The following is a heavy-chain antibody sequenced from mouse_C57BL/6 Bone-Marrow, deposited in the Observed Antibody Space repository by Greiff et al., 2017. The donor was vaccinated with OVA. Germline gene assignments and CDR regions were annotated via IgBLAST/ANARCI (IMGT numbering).Heavy chain of an antibody. CDR1: GFTFSSYA. CDR2: ISDGGSYT. J-gene: IGHJ1*03. D-gene: IGHD2-4*01. V-gene: IGHV5-4*03. CDR3: ARGMIKGYFDV. Sequence: EVKLVESGGGLVKPGGSLKLSCAASGFTFSSYAMSWVRQTPEKRLEWVATISDGGSYTYYPDNVKGRFTISRDNAKTNLYLQMSHLKSEDTAMYYCARGMIKGYFDVWGTGTTVTVSS.